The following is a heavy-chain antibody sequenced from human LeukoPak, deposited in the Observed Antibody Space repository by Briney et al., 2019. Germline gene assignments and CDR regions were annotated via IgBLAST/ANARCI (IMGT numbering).Heavy chain of an antibody. Sequence: PSETLSLTCAVYGGSFSGYYWNWIRQPPGKGLEWIGHISYSGNSNYNPSLKSRVTMSVDTSKNQFSLKLTSVTAADTAVYYCARRRNAEATVGADNWLDPWGQGTPITVSS. V-gene: IGHV4-59*08. CDR2: ISYSGNS. J-gene: IGHJ5*02. CDR1: GGSFSGYY. D-gene: IGHD1-26*01. CDR3: ARRRNAEATVGADNWLDP.